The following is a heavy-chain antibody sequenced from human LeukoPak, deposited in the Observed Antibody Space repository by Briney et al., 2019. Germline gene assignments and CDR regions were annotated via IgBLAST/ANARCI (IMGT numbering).Heavy chain of an antibody. Sequence: ASVKVSCKASGYTFTGYYMHWVRQAPGQGLEWMGWINPNSGGTNYARKFQGRVTMTRDTSISTAYMELSRLRSGDTAVYYCARGKWFVPAAPDYWGQGTLVTVSS. CDR2: INPNSGGT. CDR1: GYTFTGYY. V-gene: IGHV1-2*02. CDR3: ARGKWFVPAAPDY. J-gene: IGHJ4*02. D-gene: IGHD2-2*01.